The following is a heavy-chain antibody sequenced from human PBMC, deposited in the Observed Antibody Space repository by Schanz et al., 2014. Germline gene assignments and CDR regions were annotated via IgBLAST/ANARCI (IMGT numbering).Heavy chain of an antibody. D-gene: IGHD2-2*01. J-gene: IGHJ4*02. CDR2: MSYDGSIK. CDR1: GFTFSSYC. CDR3: AKDSTHIDIVRGPAAIDY. V-gene: IGHV3-30*18. Sequence: QVQLVESGGGVVQPGRSLRLSCAASGFTFSSYCMHWVRQAPGKGLEWVAAMSYDGSIKYYGDSVKGRFTISRDNSKNTLYLHMNTLRSEDTAVYYCAKDSTHIDIVRGPAAIDYWGQGTLVTVSS.